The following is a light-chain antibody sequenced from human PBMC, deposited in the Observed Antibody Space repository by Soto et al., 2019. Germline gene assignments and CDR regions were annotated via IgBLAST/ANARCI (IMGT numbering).Light chain of an antibody. CDR2: DVN. CDR1: SNNIGAYDY. V-gene: IGLV2-11*01. CDR3: CSFVGGFTFV. Sequence: QSALTQPRSVSGSPGQSVTISCAGSSNNIGAYDYVSWFQQHPGKAPKLMIYDVNKRPSGVPDRFSGSKSGNTAFLTISGLQADDEADYNCCSFVGGFTFVFGTGTKSPS. J-gene: IGLJ1*01.